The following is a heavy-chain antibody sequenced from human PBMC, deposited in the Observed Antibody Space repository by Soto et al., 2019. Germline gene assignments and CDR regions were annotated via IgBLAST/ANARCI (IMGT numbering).Heavy chain of an antibody. CDR2: IIPILGIA. V-gene: IGHV1-69*08. D-gene: IGHD6-19*01. CDR3: ARDSAVAGHENDAFDI. J-gene: IGHJ3*02. Sequence: QVQLVQSGAEVKKPGSSVKVSCKASGGTFSSYTISWVRQAPGQGLEWMGRIIPILGIANYAQKFQGRVTITADKSTSTAYMELSSLRSEDTAVYYCARDSAVAGHENDAFDIWGQGTMVTVSS. CDR1: GGTFSSYT.